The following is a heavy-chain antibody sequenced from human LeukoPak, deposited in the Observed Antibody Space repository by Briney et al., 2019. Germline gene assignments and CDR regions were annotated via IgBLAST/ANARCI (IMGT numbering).Heavy chain of an antibody. V-gene: IGHV4-59*02. D-gene: IGHD4-17*01. CDR1: GFTVTTTY. J-gene: IGHJ4*02. CDR3: ARSRWGDYDS. Sequence: ESLRLSCAASGFTVTTTYMSWIRPPPGKGMEWVGCVSYSGTNNYNHSLKSQATISIDTSKHQFSLNLTLIYAADTAMYYCARSRWGDYDSWGQGTLVIVSS. CDR2: VSYSGTN.